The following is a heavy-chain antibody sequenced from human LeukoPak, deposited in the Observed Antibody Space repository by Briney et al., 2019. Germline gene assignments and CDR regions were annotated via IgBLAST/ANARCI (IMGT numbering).Heavy chain of an antibody. CDR2: INFDGTTT. J-gene: IGHJ4*02. CDR1: GFTFRSYW. D-gene: IGHD1-1*01. Sequence: GGSLRLSCAASGFTFRSYWMHWVRQAPAKGAVWVSRINFDGTTTTYGDSVEGRFTISRDNAKNTLYLQMNSLRTEDTAVYYCARDLSWNQVDYWGQGTLATVSS. V-gene: IGHV3-74*01. CDR3: ARDLSWNQVDY.